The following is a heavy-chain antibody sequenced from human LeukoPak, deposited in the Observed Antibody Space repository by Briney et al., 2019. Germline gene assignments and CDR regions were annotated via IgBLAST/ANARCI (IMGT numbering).Heavy chain of an antibody. V-gene: IGHV4-39*01. Sequence: PSETLSLTCTVSGGSISSSSYYWGWIRQPPGKGLEWIGTIYYSGTTYYNPSFTSRVTISVDTSKNQFSLKLSSVTAADAAVYYCARRDRGAFITMVRGVIFNYWGQGTLVTISS. D-gene: IGHD3-10*01. CDR2: IYYSGTT. CDR3: ARRDRGAFITMVRGVIFNY. CDR1: GGSISSSSYY. J-gene: IGHJ4*02.